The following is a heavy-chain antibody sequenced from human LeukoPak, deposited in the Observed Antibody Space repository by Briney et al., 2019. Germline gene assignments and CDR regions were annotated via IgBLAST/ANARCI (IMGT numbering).Heavy chain of an antibody. J-gene: IGHJ4*02. Sequence: GGSLRLSCAASGFTFSSYAMHWVRQAPGKGLEWVSVIYSGGSTYYADSVKGRFTISRDNSKNTLYLQMNSLRAEDTAVYYCARVGYSSSSVDYWGQGTLVTVSS. CDR3: ARVGYSSSSVDY. CDR1: GFTFSSYA. CDR2: IYSGGST. D-gene: IGHD6-6*01. V-gene: IGHV3-66*01.